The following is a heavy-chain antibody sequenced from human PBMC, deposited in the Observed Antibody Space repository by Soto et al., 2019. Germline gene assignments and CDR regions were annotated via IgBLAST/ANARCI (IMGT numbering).Heavy chain of an antibody. CDR2: LQYDGTYI. J-gene: IGHJ4*02. CDR3: ARHPRPTYGDYADY. Sequence: QVQLVESGGTVVQPGTSLRLSCVASGFTFSNYGMHWARQAPGKGLEWVAYLQYDGTYIHYSDSVQGRFTISRDNSRNTLYLQMTSLRAEDTALYYCARHPRPTYGDYADYWGQGTLVTVSS. CDR1: GFTFSNYG. V-gene: IGHV3-33*05. D-gene: IGHD4-17*01.